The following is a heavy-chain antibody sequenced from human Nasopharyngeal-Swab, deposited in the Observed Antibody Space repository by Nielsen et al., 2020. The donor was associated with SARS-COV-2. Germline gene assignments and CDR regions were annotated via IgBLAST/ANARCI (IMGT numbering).Heavy chain of an antibody. Sequence: SETLSLTCAVYGGSFSGYYWSWIRQPPGKGLEWIGEINHSGSTNYNPSLKSRVTISVDTSKNQFSLKLSSVTAADTAVYYCARGQLYAASTKNYYTDVWGKGTTVTVSS. J-gene: IGHJ6*03. CDR2: INHSGST. V-gene: IGHV4-34*01. CDR3: ARGQLYAASTKNYYTDV. D-gene: IGHD2-2*01. CDR1: GGSFSGYY.